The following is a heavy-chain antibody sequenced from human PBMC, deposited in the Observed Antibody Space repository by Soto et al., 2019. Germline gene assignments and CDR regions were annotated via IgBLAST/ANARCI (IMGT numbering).Heavy chain of an antibody. Sequence: QVQLVESGGGVVQPGRSLRLSCAASGFTFSSYGMHWVRQAPGKGLEWVAVISYDGSNKYYADSVKGRFTISRDNSKNTLYLQMNSLRAEDTAVYYCAKDQGAGYGDYTAAADYWGQGTLVTVSS. CDR3: AKDQGAGYGDYTAAADY. V-gene: IGHV3-30*18. CDR1: GFTFSSYG. CDR2: ISYDGSNK. J-gene: IGHJ4*02. D-gene: IGHD4-17*01.